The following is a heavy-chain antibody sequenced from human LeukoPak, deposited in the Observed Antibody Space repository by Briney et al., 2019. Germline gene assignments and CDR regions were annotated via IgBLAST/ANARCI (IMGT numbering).Heavy chain of an antibody. CDR1: GGSISSSSYY. D-gene: IGHD6-13*01. J-gene: IGHJ4*02. Sequence: PSETLSLTCTVSGGSISSSSYYWGWIRQPPGKGLEWIGSIYYSGSTYYNPSLKSRVTISVDTSKNQFSLKLSSVTAADTAVYYCARTARIAAAGLYFDYWGQGTLVTVSS. CDR2: IYYSGST. CDR3: ARTARIAAAGLYFDY. V-gene: IGHV4-39*07.